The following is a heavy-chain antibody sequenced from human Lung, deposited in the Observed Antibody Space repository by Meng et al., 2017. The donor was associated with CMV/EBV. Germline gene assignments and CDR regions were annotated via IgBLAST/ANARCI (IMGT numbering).Heavy chain of an antibody. CDR3: ARENLELQGTVDY. Sequence: GPRVGGRGVLVMPERSRTLSCALSEFCITATPDTRARPVPGKGLEWVPVDGNNKYYASSLKGRITISRDNSRNTLDLQMNSLRTEDTAIYYCARENLELQGTVDYWGQGTLVTVSS. J-gene: IGHJ4*02. D-gene: IGHD1-7*01. CDR1: EFCITATP. V-gene: IGHV3-30*03. CDR2: DGNNK.